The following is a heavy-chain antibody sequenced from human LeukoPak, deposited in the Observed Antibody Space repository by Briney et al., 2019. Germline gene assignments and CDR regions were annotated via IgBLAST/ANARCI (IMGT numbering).Heavy chain of an antibody. D-gene: IGHD7-27*01. CDR1: GGSISSGSYY. V-gene: IGHV4-61*02. J-gene: IGHJ4*02. Sequence: SGTLSLTCTVSGGSISSGSYYWSWIRQPAGKGLEWIGRIYSSGSTNYNPSLKSRVTISLDTSKNQFSLKLSSVTAADTAVYYCASRKLGNDYWGQGTLVTVSS. CDR2: IYSSGST. CDR3: ASRKLGNDY.